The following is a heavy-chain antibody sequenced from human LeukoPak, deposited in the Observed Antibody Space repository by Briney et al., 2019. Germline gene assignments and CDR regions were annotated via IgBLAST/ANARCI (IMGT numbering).Heavy chain of an antibody. CDR2: ITSRSTT. Sequence: HSGGSLRLSCAASGFIFSHYGMNWVSQAPGKGLEWVSGITSRSTTYYADSVKGRFTISRDNSKNMVWLQINSPTAEDTATYYCAKDGNWARFEDWGQGTLVTVSS. V-gene: IGHV3-23*01. CDR1: GFIFSHYG. J-gene: IGHJ4*02. D-gene: IGHD7-27*01. CDR3: AKDGNWARFED.